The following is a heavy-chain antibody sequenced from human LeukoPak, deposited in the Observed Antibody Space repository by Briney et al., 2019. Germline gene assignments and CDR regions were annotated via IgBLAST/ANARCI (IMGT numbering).Heavy chain of an antibody. CDR3: ARDQENNWFDP. V-gene: IGHV1-2*02. Sequence: ASVKVSCKASGYTFTSYGISWVRQAPGQGLEWMGWINPDSGDTSYGHQFQDRVTMTRDTSITTAYMELIGLTSDDTAVYYCARDQENNWFDPWGPGTLVTVSS. J-gene: IGHJ5*02. D-gene: IGHD5-24*01. CDR1: GYTFTSYG. CDR2: INPDSGDT.